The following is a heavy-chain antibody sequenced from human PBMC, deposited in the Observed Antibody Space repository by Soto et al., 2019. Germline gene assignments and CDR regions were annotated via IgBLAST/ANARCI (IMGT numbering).Heavy chain of an antibody. Sequence: GESLRLSCAASGFAFSNAWLTWVRQPPGKGLEWVGRIKSKSDGGTTDYAAPVKGRFTISRDDSENTLYLQMDSLKVEDTAVYYCLTESLDYWGQGTLVTAPQ. J-gene: IGHJ4*02. CDR3: LTESLDY. V-gene: IGHV3-15*01. D-gene: IGHD3-10*01. CDR2: IKSKSDGGTT. CDR1: GFAFSNAW.